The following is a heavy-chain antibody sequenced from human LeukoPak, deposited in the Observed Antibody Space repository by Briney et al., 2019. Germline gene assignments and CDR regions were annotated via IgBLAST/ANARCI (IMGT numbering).Heavy chain of an antibody. V-gene: IGHV1-18*01. CDR2: ISAYNGNT. D-gene: IGHD2-2*01. CDR3: AREDCSSTSCSIDY. J-gene: IGHJ4*02. Sequence: ASVKVSFKASGYTFTSYRISWLRQAPAQGLEWMGWISAYNGNTNYAQKLQGRVTMTTDTSTNTAYMQLRSMRSDDTAVYYCAREDCSSTSCSIDYWGQGTLVTVSS. CDR1: GYTFTSYR.